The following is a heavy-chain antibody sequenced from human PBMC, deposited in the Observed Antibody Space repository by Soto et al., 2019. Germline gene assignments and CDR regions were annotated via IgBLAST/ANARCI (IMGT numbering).Heavy chain of an antibody. J-gene: IGHJ6*02. Sequence: PGGSLRLSCAASGFTFDDYAMHWVRQAPGKGLEWVSGISWNSGSIGYADSVKGRFTISRDNAKNSLYLQMNSLRAEDTALYYCAKETLPQGLYSSSSWATYYYYGMDVWGQGTTVTVSS. CDR3: AKETLPQGLYSSSSWATYYYYGMDV. CDR2: ISWNSGSI. D-gene: IGHD6-6*01. V-gene: IGHV3-9*01. CDR1: GFTFDDYA.